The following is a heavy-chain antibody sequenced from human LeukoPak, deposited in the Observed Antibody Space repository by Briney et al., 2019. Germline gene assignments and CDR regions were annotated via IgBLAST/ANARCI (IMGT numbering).Heavy chain of an antibody. J-gene: IGHJ4*02. V-gene: IGHV1-3*01. Sequence: GASVKVSCKASGYTFTSYAMHWVRQAPGQRLEWMGWINAGNGNTKYSQKFQGRVTITRDTSASTAYMELSSLRSEDTAVYYCVRDRAVVASPPGSWGQGTLVTVSS. CDR1: GYTFTSYA. CDR3: VRDRAVVASPPGS. D-gene: IGHD2-15*01. CDR2: INAGNGNT.